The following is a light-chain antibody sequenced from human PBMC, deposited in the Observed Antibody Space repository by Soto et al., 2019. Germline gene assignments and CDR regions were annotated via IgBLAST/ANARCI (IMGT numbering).Light chain of an antibody. CDR3: QQYNSYRT. J-gene: IGKJ1*01. CDR1: QSISSW. CDR2: KAS. Sequence: DIQMTQSPSTLPASVGDRVTITCRASQSISSWLAWYQQKPGKAPKLLIYKASSFESGVPSRFSGSGSGTEFTLTISSLQPDDSATYYCQQYNSYRTFGQGTKVDIK. V-gene: IGKV1-5*03.